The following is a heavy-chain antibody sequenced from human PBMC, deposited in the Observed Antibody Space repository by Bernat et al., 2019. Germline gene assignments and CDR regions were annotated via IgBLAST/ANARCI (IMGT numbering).Heavy chain of an antibody. D-gene: IGHD1-26*01. CDR3: ARDRGSGTSRGGYLDL. V-gene: IGHV3-33*01. CDR2: IWYDGSNK. J-gene: IGHJ2*01. CDR1: GFTFSSYG. Sequence: VHLVESGGDLVQPGTSLRLSCAASGFTFSSYGMHWVRQAPGKGLEWAAIIWYDGSNKYYADSVKGRFTISRDNSKNTLYLQMNSLRAEDTAVYYCARDRGSGTSRGGYLDLWGRGTLVTVSS.